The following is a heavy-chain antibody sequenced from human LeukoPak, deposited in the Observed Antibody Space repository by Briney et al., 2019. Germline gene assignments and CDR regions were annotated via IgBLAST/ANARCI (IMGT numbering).Heavy chain of an antibody. CDR3: ARDRQLGYCSGGSCYSHYFDY. V-gene: IGHV4-61*02. J-gene: IGHJ4*02. CDR2: IYTSGST. Sequence: SETLSLTCTVSGGSISSGSYCWSWIRQPAGKGLEWIGRIYTSGSTNYNPSLKSRVTISVDTSKNQFSLKLSSVTAADTAVYYCARDRQLGYCSGGSCYSHYFDYWGQGTLVTVSS. D-gene: IGHD2-15*01. CDR1: GGSISSGSYC.